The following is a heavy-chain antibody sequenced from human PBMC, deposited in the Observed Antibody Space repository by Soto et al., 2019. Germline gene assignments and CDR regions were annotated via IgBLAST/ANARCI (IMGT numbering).Heavy chain of an antibody. Sequence: QVQLVQSGAEVKKPGASVKVSCKASGYTFTSYGISWVRQAPGQGLEWMGWISAYNGNTNYAQKLQGRVTTTTDTSTSTAYMELRSLRSDDTAVYYCARDLVGAIVVVPAAMNYWGQGTLVTVSS. CDR1: GYTFTSYG. CDR2: ISAYNGNT. J-gene: IGHJ4*02. V-gene: IGHV1-18*04. CDR3: ARDLVGAIVVVPAAMNY. D-gene: IGHD2-2*01.